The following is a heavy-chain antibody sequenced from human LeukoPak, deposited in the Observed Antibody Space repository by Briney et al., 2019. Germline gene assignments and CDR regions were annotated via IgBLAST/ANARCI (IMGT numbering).Heavy chain of an antibody. V-gene: IGHV2-70*20. Sequence: GPTLVNPTQTLTLTCTFSGFSLSTSGMCVSWVRQPPGKALEWLALIDWDDDKYYPTSLKTRLTISKDTSENQVVLTLTNMDPVDTATYYCARTRSPDYRFDYWGQGILVTVSS. CDR1: GFSLSTSGMC. D-gene: IGHD4-11*01. J-gene: IGHJ4*02. CDR2: IDWDDDK. CDR3: ARTRSPDYRFDY.